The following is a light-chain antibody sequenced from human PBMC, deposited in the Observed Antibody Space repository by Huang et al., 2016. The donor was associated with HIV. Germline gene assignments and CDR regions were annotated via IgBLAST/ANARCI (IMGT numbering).Light chain of an antibody. CDR3: QQYYQNPQT. CDR1: QSLLYSLNNKNY. Sequence: DIVMTQSPDSLSVSPGERATIDCKSSQSLLYSLNNKNYLAWFQQKTGGPPKLLLYWASTRESGIPERFSGSGSGTDFTLTINNLQPEDVATYYCQQYYQNPQTFGQGT. J-gene: IGKJ5*01. CDR2: WAS. V-gene: IGKV4-1*01.